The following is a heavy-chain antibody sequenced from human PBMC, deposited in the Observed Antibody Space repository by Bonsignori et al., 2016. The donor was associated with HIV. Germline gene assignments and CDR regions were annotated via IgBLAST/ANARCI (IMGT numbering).Heavy chain of an antibody. V-gene: IGHV1-69*10. Sequence: PSVKVSCKASGGTFSSYAISWVRQAPGQGLEWMGGIIPILGIANYAQKFQGRVTITADKSTSTAYMELSSLRSEDTAVYYCARGDLGLDYYDSSGYYQGYYMDVWGKGTTVTVSS. J-gene: IGHJ6*03. CDR2: IIPILGIA. D-gene: IGHD3-22*01. CDR3: ARGDLGLDYYDSSGYYQGYYMDV. CDR1: GGTFSSYA.